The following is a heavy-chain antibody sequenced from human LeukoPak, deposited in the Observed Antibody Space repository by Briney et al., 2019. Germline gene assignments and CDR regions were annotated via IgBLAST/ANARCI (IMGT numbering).Heavy chain of an antibody. CDR3: ARDSGWLRYHD. CDR1: EFTFSTYA. D-gene: IGHD5-12*01. J-gene: IGHJ4*02. V-gene: IGHV3-30*04. Sequence: GGSLRLSCAASEFTFSTYAMHWVRQAPGKGLEWVAFISYDGNKKDYADSVKGRFTISRDNSKNMVYLQMDSLRAEDTALYYCARDSGWLRYHDWGQGALVTVSS. CDR2: ISYDGNKK.